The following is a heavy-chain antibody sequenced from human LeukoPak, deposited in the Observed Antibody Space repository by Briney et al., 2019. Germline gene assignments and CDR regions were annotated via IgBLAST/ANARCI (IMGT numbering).Heavy chain of an antibody. CDR1: GGTVNSYA. Sequence: ASVKVSCKASGGTVNSYAISWVRQAPGQGLEWMGGMIPVFTTANYAQKFQDRVTITADKSTNTTYMELSSLTSENTAVYYCTRAGIPGYCSTATCSNWFDPWGQGTLVTVSS. J-gene: IGHJ5*02. V-gene: IGHV1-69*06. CDR2: MIPVFTTA. D-gene: IGHD2-15*01. CDR3: TRAGIPGYCSTATCSNWFDP.